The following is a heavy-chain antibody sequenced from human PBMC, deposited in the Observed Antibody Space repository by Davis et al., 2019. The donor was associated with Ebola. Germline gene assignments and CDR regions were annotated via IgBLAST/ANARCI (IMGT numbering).Heavy chain of an antibody. CDR1: GYTFTSYG. D-gene: IGHD3-10*01. V-gene: IGHV1-18*01. J-gene: IGHJ5*02. CDR3: ARDMGMVQEANWFDP. CDR2: ISAYNGNT. Sequence: ASVKVSCKASGYTFTSYGISWVRQASGQGLEWMGWISAYNGNTNYAQKLQGRVTMTTDTSTSTVYMELRSLRSDDTAVYYCARDMGMVQEANWFDPWGQGTLVTVSS.